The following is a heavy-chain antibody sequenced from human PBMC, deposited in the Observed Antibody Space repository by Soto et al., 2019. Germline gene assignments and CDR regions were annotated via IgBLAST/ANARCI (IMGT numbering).Heavy chain of an antibody. V-gene: IGHV3-53*01. D-gene: IGHD1-1*01. CDR3: ATWHEREHAYDV. CDR2: LYDVDGS. Sequence: GGSLRRSCAAFGLTISCKKYVSFFRQAPGKGLEWVSALYDVDGSFYADSVKGRFTTSSDSSKTTVYLQMNDLRPDDTAVYYCATWHEREHAYDVWGQGTTVTVSS. CDR1: GLTISCKKY. J-gene: IGHJ3*01.